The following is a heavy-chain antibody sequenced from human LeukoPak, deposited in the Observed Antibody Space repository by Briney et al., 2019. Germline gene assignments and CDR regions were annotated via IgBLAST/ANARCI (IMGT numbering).Heavy chain of an antibody. V-gene: IGHV4-34*01. Sequence: SETLSLTCAVYGGSFSGFYWSWIRQPPGKGLEWIGEINQSGSTNYYPSLKSRVTISVDTSKNQFSLKLSSVTAADTAVYYCARASSYGAAYPWGQGTLVTVSS. CDR1: GGSFSGFY. CDR2: INQSGST. CDR3: ARASSYGAAYP. J-gene: IGHJ5*02. D-gene: IGHD4-17*01.